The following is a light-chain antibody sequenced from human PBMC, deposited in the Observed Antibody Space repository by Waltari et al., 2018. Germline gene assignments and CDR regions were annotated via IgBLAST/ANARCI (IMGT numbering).Light chain of an antibody. Sequence: QSVLTQPPSASGTPGQWVSISCSGRASTIGSNTVIGSQQLPGKAPHLLIYGNNQRPSGVSERFSGSKSGTSASLAIRGLLSEDEADYYCAAWDDSLSSPFVFGTGTTVTVL. V-gene: IGLV1-44*01. J-gene: IGLJ1*01. CDR3: AAWDDSLSSPFV. CDR2: GNN. CDR1: ASTIGSNT.